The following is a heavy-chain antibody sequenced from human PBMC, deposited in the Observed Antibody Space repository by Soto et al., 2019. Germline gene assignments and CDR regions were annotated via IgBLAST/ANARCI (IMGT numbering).Heavy chain of an antibody. CDR1: GGSISSSSYY. J-gene: IGHJ4*02. D-gene: IGHD3-3*01. CDR2: IYYSGST. V-gene: IGHV4-39*01. Sequence: QLQLQESGPGLVKPSETLSLTCTVSGGSISSSSYYWGWIRQPPGKGLEWIGSIYYSGSTYYNPSLKSRVTISVDTSKNQFSLKLSSVTAADTAVYYCARQGLTIFGVEALYYFDYWGQGTLVTVSS. CDR3: ARQGLTIFGVEALYYFDY.